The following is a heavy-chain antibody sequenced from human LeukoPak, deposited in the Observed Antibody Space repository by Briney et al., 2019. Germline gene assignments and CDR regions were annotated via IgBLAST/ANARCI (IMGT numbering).Heavy chain of an antibody. Sequence: GGSLRLFSPAYALTSRTYATSWVRPAAGKGLESVSAISGSGGSTYYADSVKGRFTISRDNSKNTLFLQMNSLRAEDTAVYYCAKGARVVTQEQGTRNFDYWGQGALVTVSS. D-gene: IGHD4-23*01. V-gene: IGHV3-23*01. J-gene: IGHJ4*02. CDR3: AKGARVVTQEQGTRNFDY. CDR2: ISGSGGST. CDR1: ALTSRTYA.